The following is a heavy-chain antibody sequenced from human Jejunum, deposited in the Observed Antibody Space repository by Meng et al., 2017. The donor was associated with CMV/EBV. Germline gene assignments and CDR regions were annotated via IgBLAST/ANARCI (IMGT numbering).Heavy chain of an antibody. CDR2: ISGSGPAT. V-gene: IGHV3-23*01. CDR3: ARDMGYTVTAPFDY. J-gene: IGHJ4*02. CDR1: GFPFPSHA. Sequence: SGFPFPSHAMSWVRQAAGKRPEWVSGISGSGPATYYADSVKGRFTISRDNSNNTVYLQMNSLRGDDTAVYYCARDMGYTVTAPFDYWGQGAVVTVSS. D-gene: IGHD4-11*01.